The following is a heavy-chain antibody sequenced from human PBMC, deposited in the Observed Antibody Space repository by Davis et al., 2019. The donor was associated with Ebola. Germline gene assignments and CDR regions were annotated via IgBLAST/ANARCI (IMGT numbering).Heavy chain of an antibody. CDR2: ISAYNGNT. V-gene: IGHV1-18*01. CDR1: GYTFTSYG. D-gene: IGHD2-2*01. CDR3: ARVSGIVVVPAANWFDP. Sequence: ASVKVSCKASGYTFTSYGISWVRQAPGQGLEWMGWISAYNGNTNYAQKLQGRVTMTTDTSTSTAYMELRSLRSDDTAVYYCARVSGIVVVPAANWFDPWGQGTLVTVSP. J-gene: IGHJ5*02.